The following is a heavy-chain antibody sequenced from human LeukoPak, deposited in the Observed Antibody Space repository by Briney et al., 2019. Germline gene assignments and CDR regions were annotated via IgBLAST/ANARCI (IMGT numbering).Heavy chain of an antibody. J-gene: IGHJ4*02. V-gene: IGHV1-69*05. D-gene: IGHD2-15*01. Sequence: SVKVSCKASGGTFSSYAISWVRQAPGQGLEWMGRIIPIFGTANSAQKFQGRVTITTDESTSTAYMELSSLRSEDTAVYYCARDPLDCSGGSCSDYWGQGTLVTVSS. CDR3: ARDPLDCSGGSCSDY. CDR1: GGTFSSYA. CDR2: IIPIFGTA.